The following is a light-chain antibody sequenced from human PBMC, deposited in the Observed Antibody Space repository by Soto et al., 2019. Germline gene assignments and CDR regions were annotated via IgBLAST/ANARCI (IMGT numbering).Light chain of an antibody. CDR3: QGSYSAPVA. Sequence: DFQVTQSPSSLSASVGDRVTITCRVSQSISKSLNWYQQKPGEAPELLIYGASKLQSGVPSRFSGSGSGTDFTLIISSLQPEHSAPYYCQGSYSAPVAFGQGTKV. CDR1: QSISKS. CDR2: GAS. V-gene: IGKV1-39*01. J-gene: IGKJ1*01.